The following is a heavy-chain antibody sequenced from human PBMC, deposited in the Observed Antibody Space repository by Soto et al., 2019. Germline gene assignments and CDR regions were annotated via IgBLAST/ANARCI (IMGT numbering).Heavy chain of an antibody. Sequence: EVQLLESGGGLVQPGGSLRLSCAASGFTFSSYAMSWVRQAPGKGLEWVSAISGSGGSTYYADSVKGRFTISRDNSKNTLYLQMNSLRAEDTSGYYCAKAVYSSSYLDFYYGMDVWGQGTTVTASS. CDR3: AKAVYSSSYLDFYYGMDV. CDR1: GFTFSSYA. J-gene: IGHJ6*02. D-gene: IGHD6-6*01. V-gene: IGHV3-23*01. CDR2: ISGSGGST.